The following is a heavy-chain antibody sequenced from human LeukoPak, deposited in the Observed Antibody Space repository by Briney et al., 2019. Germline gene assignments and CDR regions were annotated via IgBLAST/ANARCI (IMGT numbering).Heavy chain of an antibody. Sequence: SETLSLTCTVSGGSISSYYWSWIRQPPGKGLEWIGYIYYSGSTNYNPSLKSRVTISVDTSKNQFSLKLSSVIAADTAVYYCARGSYDSSGYARFDPWGQGTLVTVSS. J-gene: IGHJ5*02. CDR1: GGSISSYY. CDR2: IYYSGST. D-gene: IGHD3-22*01. V-gene: IGHV4-59*01. CDR3: ARGSYDSSGYARFDP.